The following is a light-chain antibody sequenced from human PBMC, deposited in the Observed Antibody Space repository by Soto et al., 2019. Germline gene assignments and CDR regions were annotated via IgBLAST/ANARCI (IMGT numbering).Light chain of an antibody. Sequence: EIVLTQSPGTLSVSPGERATLSCRASESVSRNLAWYQQKPGQAPRRLIFGASIRATGIPDRFSGSGSGTDFTLTISGLEPEDFAVYYCQQYGSSPSTFGQGSKVDIK. CDR1: ESVSRN. CDR3: QQYGSSPST. V-gene: IGKV3-20*01. CDR2: GAS. J-gene: IGKJ1*01.